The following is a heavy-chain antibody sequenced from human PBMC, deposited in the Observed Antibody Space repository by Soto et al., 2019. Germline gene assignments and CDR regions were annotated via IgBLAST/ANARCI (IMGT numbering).Heavy chain of an antibody. CDR1: GFTFSSYS. CDR3: ARGLPATVTMYYFDY. CDR2: IRQNGSEK. V-gene: IGHV3-7*04. D-gene: IGHD4-17*01. J-gene: IGHJ4*02. Sequence: EVQLVESGGGLVQPGGSLRLSCAASGFTFSSYSMSWVRQAPGKGLEWVANIRQNGSEKYYVDSVKGRFTISRDNAKNSLYLQMNSLRAEDTAVYYCARGLPATVTMYYFDYWGQGTLVTVS.